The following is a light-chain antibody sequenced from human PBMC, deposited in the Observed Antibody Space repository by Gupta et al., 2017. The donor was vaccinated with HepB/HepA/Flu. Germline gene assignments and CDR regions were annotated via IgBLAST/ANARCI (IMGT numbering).Light chain of an antibody. Sequence: SVLTPPPSASGTPGQRVTISCSGSSSNIGSNYVYWYQQLPGTAPKLLIYRNNQRPSGVPDRFSGSKSGTSASLAISGLRAEDEADYYCAAWDDSRSGPVFGGGTKLTVL. CDR3: AAWDDSRSGPV. CDR1: SSNIGSNY. J-gene: IGLJ2*01. CDR2: RNN. V-gene: IGLV1-47*01.